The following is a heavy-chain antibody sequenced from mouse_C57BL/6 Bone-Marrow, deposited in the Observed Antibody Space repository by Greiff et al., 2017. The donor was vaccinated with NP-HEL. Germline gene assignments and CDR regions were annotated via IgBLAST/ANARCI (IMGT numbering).Heavy chain of an antibody. CDR1: GFTFSDYG. CDR3: ARGYYGSSPWFAY. J-gene: IGHJ3*01. D-gene: IGHD1-1*01. V-gene: IGHV5-17*01. CDR2: ISSGSSTI. Sequence: EVQRVESGGGLVKPGGSLKLSCAASGFTFSDYGMHWVRQAPEKGLEWVAYISSGSSTIYYADTVKGRFTISRDNAKNTLFLQMTSLRSEDTAMYYCARGYYGSSPWFAYWGQGTLVTVSA.